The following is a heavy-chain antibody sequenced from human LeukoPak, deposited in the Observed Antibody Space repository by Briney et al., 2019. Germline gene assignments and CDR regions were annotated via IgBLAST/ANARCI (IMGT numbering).Heavy chain of an antibody. Sequence: GGSLRLSCAASGFTFSSYGMHWVRQAPGKGLEWVATIRQDGSQKYYVDSVKGRFTISRDNAKDSLYLQMSSLRAGDTAVYYCARESGSVTSEVDFDYWGQGALVTVSS. CDR3: ARESGSVTSEVDFDY. J-gene: IGHJ4*02. D-gene: IGHD4-17*01. CDR2: IRQDGSQK. V-gene: IGHV3-7*01. CDR1: GFTFSSYG.